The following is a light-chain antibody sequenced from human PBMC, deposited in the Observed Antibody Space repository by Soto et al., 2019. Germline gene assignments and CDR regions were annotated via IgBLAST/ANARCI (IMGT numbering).Light chain of an antibody. CDR1: SPNIGSNT. CDR3: AAWDASLNGPV. CDR2: SNN. J-gene: IGLJ3*02. Sequence: QSVLTQPPSASGTPGQTVTISCSGSSPNIGSNTLNWYQQLPGTAPKLLIYSNNQRPSGVPDRFSGSKSGTSASLAISGLQSEDEADYYCAAWDASLNGPVFGGGTKVTVL. V-gene: IGLV1-44*01.